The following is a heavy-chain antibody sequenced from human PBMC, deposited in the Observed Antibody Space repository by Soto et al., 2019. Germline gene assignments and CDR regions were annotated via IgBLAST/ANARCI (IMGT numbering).Heavy chain of an antibody. J-gene: IGHJ2*01. D-gene: IGHD4-4*01. CDR3: ARDFAVTTSWYFDL. CDR1: GGSISSYY. V-gene: IGHV4-4*07. CDR2: IYTSGST. Sequence: QVQLQESGPGLVKPSETLSLTYTVSGGSISSYYWSWIRQPAGKGLEWIGRIYTSGSTNYNPSLKSRVTMSVDTSKNQFSLKLSSVTAADTAVYYCARDFAVTTSWYFDLWGRGTLVTVSS.